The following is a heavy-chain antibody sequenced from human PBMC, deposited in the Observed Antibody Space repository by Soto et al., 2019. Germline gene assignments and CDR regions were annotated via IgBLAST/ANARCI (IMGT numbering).Heavy chain of an antibody. D-gene: IGHD3-10*01. J-gene: IGHJ2*01. CDR2: IYYSGST. V-gene: IGHV4-30-4*01. CDR1: GGSISSGDYY. Sequence: SETLSLTCTVSGGSISSGDYYWGWIRQPPGKGLEWIGYIYYSGSTYYNPSLKSRVTISVDTSKNQFSLKLSSVTAADTVVYYCARDSPYYYGSGSYGWYFDLWGRGTLVTVSS. CDR3: ARDSPYYYGSGSYGWYFDL.